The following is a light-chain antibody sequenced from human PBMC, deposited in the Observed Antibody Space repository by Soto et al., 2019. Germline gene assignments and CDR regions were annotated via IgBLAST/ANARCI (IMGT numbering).Light chain of an antibody. V-gene: IGKV3-15*01. J-gene: IGKJ4*01. CDR2: DVS. CDR1: QSVRST. CDR3: QQYSHWPFT. Sequence: VVMTQFPATRSVSPGETATLSCRASQSVRSTLAWYQQRPCQAPRIIIYDVSTRAPGVPARLGGSGSGTEFTLTISSLKSDDFAVYYCQQYSHWPFTFGGVTKLEI.